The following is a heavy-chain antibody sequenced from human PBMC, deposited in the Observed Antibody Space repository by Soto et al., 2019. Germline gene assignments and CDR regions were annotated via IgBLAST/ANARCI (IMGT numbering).Heavy chain of an antibody. CDR2: IYYSGST. CDR3: ARVTQIKYSGYVGFHY. Sequence: SETLSLTCTVSGGSISSYYWSWIRQPPGKGLEWIGYIYYSGSTNYNPSLKSRVTISVDTSKNQFSLKLSSVTAADTAVYYCARVTQIKYSGYVGFHYWGQGTLVTAPQ. D-gene: IGHD5-12*01. V-gene: IGHV4-59*01. J-gene: IGHJ4*02. CDR1: GGSISSYY.